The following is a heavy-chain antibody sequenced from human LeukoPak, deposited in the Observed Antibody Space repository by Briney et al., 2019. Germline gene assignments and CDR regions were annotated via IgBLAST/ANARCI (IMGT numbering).Heavy chain of an antibody. D-gene: IGHD2-2*01. J-gene: IGHJ5*02. CDR3: ARHADIVVVPAANGGWFDP. V-gene: IGHV4-39*01. Sequence: SETLSLTCTVSGGSISSSSYYWGWIRQPPGTGLEWLGSIYYSGSTYYNPSLKSRVTISVDTSKNQFSLKLSSVTAADTAVYYCARHADIVVVPAANGGWFDPWGQGTLVTVSS. CDR1: GGSISSSSYY. CDR2: IYYSGST.